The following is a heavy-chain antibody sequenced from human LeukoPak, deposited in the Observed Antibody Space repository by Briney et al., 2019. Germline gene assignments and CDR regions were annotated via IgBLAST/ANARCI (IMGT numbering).Heavy chain of an antibody. D-gene: IGHD3-10*01. V-gene: IGHV3-23*01. CDR2: ISGSGGST. J-gene: IGHJ4*02. CDR3: AKDRHGSGSYQDFDY. CDR1: GFTFSSYA. Sequence: PGGSLRLSCAASGFTFSSYAMSWVRQAPGKGLEWVSAISGSGGSTYYADSVKGRFTISRDNSKYTLYLQMNSLRAEDTAVYYCAKDRHGSGSYQDFDYWGQGTLVTVSS.